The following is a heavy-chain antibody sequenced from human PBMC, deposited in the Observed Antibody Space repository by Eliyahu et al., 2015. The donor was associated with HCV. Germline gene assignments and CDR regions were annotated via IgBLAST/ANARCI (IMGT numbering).Heavy chain of an antibody. CDR3: ARVSTELLLWDWWYYLDV. CDR2: XFSNDAK. CDR1: GXXLNXRLG. Sequence: QVTLKESAPVLVKPTETLTLTFTVSGXXLNXRLGVSWIRQPPGKALEWLAHXFSNDAKSYSTSLRSRLTISRDTSKSQVVLTMTNVDPVDTATYYCARVSTELLLWDWWYYLDVWGKGTTVTVSS. D-gene: IGHD3-10*01. J-gene: IGHJ6*03. V-gene: IGHV2-26*01.